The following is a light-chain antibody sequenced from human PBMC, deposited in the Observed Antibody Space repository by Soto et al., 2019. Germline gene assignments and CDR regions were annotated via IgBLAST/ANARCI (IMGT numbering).Light chain of an antibody. CDR1: QSLRST. CDR3: QHYQVGQPIA. Sequence: EVVMTESPATPSVSPGERATLSCRASQSLRSTLSWYQQKPGQAPRLLIYGASTRATGIPDRFSGSGSETDFTLTISRLEPEDFALYYCQHYQVGQPIAFGRGTRLEI. J-gene: IGKJ5*01. V-gene: IGKV3D-15*01. CDR2: GAS.